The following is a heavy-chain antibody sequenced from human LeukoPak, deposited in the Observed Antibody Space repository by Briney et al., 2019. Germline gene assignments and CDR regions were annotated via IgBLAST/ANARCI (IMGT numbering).Heavy chain of an antibody. J-gene: IGHJ4*02. CDR1: GGSISSSNW. V-gene: IGHV4-4*02. CDR3: ARGSGGEMATTTDFDD. Sequence: SGTLSLTCAVSGGSISSSNWWSWVRQPPGKGLEWIGEIYHSGSTNYNPSLKSRVTISVDKSKNQFSLKLSSVTVADTAVYYCARGSGGEMATTTDFDDWGQGTLDTVSS. D-gene: IGHD5-24*01. CDR2: IYHSGST.